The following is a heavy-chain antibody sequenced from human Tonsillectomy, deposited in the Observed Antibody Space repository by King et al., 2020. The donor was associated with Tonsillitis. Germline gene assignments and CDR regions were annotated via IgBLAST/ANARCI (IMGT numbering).Heavy chain of an antibody. CDR2: INPHNGLT. Sequence: QLVQSGTEVKRPGASVKVSCQASGYTFSGCYIHWVRQAPGQGLEWMGWINPHNGLTKYAQKFQDRVTMTRDTSADTTNMELTRLGSDDTAVYYCARDTIFDGDTMSSFDLWGQGTLVTVS. V-gene: IGHV1-2*02. CDR1: GYTFSGCY. J-gene: IGHJ5*02. D-gene: IGHD3-22*01. CDR3: ARDTIFDGDTMSSFDL.